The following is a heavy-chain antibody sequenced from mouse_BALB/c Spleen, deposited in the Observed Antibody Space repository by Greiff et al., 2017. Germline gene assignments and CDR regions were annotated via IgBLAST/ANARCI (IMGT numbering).Heavy chain of an antibody. V-gene: IGHV5-4*02. J-gene: IGHJ3*01. CDR2: ISDGGSYT. Sequence: EVQGVESGGGLVKPGGSLKLSCAASGFTFSDYYMYWVRQTPEKRLEWVATISDGGSYTYYPDSVKGRFTISRDNAKNNLYLQMSSLKSEDTAMYYCARDRGTLRFAYWGQGTLVTVSA. D-gene: IGHD2-14*01. CDR3: ARDRGTLRFAY. CDR1: GFTFSDYY.